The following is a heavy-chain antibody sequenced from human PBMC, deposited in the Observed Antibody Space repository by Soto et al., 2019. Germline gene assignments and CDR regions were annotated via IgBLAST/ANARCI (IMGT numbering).Heavy chain of an antibody. CDR3: AKDLNYCSSSSCYVGPFDY. D-gene: IGHD2-2*01. V-gene: IGHV3-23*01. CDR1: GFTFSSYA. CDR2: ISGSGGST. J-gene: IGHJ4*02. Sequence: EVQLLESGGGLVQPGGSLRLSCAASGFTFSSYAMSWVRQAPGKGLEWVSAISGSGGSTYYADSVKGRFTISRDNSKNSRYLQMNSLRAEDTAVYYCAKDLNYCSSSSCYVGPFDYWGQRTLVTVSS.